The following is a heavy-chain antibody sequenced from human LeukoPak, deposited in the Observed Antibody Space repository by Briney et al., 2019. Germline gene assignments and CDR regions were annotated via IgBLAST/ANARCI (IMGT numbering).Heavy chain of an antibody. CDR1: GFTFSSYS. CDR3: ARDLTVGATVRYFDY. D-gene: IGHD1-26*01. V-gene: IGHV3-21*01. CDR2: ISSSSSYI. Sequence: GGSQRLSCAASGFTFSSYSMNWVRQAPGKGLEWVSSISSSSSYIYYADSVKGRFTISRDNAKNSLYLQMNSLRAEDTAVYYCARDLTVGATVRYFDYWGQGTLVTVSS. J-gene: IGHJ4*02.